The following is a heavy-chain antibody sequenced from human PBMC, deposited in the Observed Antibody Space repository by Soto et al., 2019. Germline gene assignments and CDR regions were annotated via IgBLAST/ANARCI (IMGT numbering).Heavy chain of an antibody. CDR1: GYSFTSYW. J-gene: IGHJ4*02. CDR3: AMAPAPHYGSSTSCYSNSPGVH. CDR2: IYPGDSDT. Sequence: GESLKISCKGSGYSFTSYWIGWVRQMPGKGLEWMGIIYPGDSDTRYSPSFQGQVTISADKSISTAYLQWSSLKASDTAMYYCAMAPAPHYGSSTSCYSNSPGVHWGQGTLVT. D-gene: IGHD2-2*01. V-gene: IGHV5-51*01.